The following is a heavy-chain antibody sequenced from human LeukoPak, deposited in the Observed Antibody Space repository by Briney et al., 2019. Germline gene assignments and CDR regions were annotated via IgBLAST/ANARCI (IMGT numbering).Heavy chain of an antibody. D-gene: IGHD3-22*01. CDR3: ARDDPGYYYDSSGRQHNWFDP. CDR2: ISSSSSYI. J-gene: IGHJ5*02. Sequence: PGGSLRLSCAASGFTFSSYSMNWVRQAPGKGLEWVSSISSSSSYIYYADSVKGRFTISRDNAKNSLYLQMNSLRAEDTAVYYRARDDPGYYYDSSGRQHNWFDPWGQGTLVTVSS. V-gene: IGHV3-21*01. CDR1: GFTFSSYS.